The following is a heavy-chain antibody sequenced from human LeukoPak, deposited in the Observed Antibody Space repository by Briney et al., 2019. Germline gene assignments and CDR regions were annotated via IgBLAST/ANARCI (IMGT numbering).Heavy chain of an antibody. D-gene: IGHD3-3*01. CDR2: LSYDGSNK. V-gene: IGHV3-30-3*01. CDR1: GFTFSSYA. CDR3: AGADDFWRGAH. J-gene: IGHJ4*02. Sequence: PGGSLTLSCAASGFTFSSYAMHWVRQAPGKGLARVALLSYDGSNKYYPDSVKGRFTISRDNSKNTDTLYLQMNSLRVEDTAVYYCAGADDFWRGAHWGQGTLVTVSS.